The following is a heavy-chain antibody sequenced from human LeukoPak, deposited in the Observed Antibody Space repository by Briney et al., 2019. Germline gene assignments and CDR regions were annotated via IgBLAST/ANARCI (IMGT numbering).Heavy chain of an antibody. CDR3: ARGSAMEHYYYYGMDV. V-gene: IGHV4-34*01. Sequence: PSETLSLTCAVYGGSFSGYYWSWIRQPPGKGLEWIGEINHSGSTNYNPSLKSRVTISVDTSKNQFSLKLSSVTAADTAVYYCARGSAMEHYYYYGMDVWGQGTTVTVSS. D-gene: IGHD5-18*01. J-gene: IGHJ6*02. CDR1: GGSFSGYY. CDR2: INHSGST.